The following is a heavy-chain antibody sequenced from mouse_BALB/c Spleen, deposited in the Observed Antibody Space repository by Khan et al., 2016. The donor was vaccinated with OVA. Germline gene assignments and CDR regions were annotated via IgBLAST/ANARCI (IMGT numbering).Heavy chain of an antibody. CDR3: ARSPYGNFAY. CDR2: ISSDGDYT. D-gene: IGHD2-1*01. V-gene: IGHV5-9-3*01. J-gene: IGHJ3*01. Sequence: EVQLKESGGGLVKPGGSLKLSCAASGFTFSTYAMSWVRQTPEKRLEWVATISSDGDYTYFPDNVTGRFTISRDNAKNTLCLQMTSLRSEDTAMYYCARSPYGNFAYWGQGTLGTVSA. CDR1: GFTFSTYA.